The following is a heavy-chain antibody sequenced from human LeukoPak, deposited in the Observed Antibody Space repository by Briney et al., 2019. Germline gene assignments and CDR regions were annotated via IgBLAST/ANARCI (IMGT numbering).Heavy chain of an antibody. CDR2: IIPIFGTA. CDR1: GGTFSSYA. Sequence: SVKVSCTASGGTFSSYAISWVRQAPGQGLEWMGGIIPIFGTANYAQKFQGRVTITTDESTSTAYMELSSLRSEDTAVYYCASSPAAAGRYYYYYYMDVWGKGTTVTVSS. V-gene: IGHV1-69*05. CDR3: ASSPAAAGRYYYYYYMDV. D-gene: IGHD6-13*01. J-gene: IGHJ6*03.